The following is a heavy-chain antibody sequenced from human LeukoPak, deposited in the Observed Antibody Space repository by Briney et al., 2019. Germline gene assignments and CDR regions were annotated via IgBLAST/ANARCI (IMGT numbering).Heavy chain of an antibody. CDR1: GGSISSGNYY. V-gene: IGHV4-31*03. D-gene: IGHD4-23*01. J-gene: IGHJ3*02. CDR2: IHHSGST. Sequence: SETLSLTCTVSGGSISSGNYYWSWIRQHPGKGLEWIGYIHHSGSTYYNPSLKSRVIISVDTSKNQFSLKLNSVTAADTAVYYCARKRDYGGNFDAFDIWGQGTMVTVSS. CDR3: ARKRDYGGNFDAFDI.